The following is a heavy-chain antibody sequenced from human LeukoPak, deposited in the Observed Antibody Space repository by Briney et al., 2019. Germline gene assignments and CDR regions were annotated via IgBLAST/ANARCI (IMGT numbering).Heavy chain of an antibody. Sequence: GASVKVSCKASGYTFTGYYMHWVRQAPGQGLEWMGGIIPIFGTANYAQKFQGRVTITADESTSTAYMELSSLRSEDTAVYYCARGGAAAGAWYYFDYWGQGTLVTVSS. CDR2: IIPIFGTA. J-gene: IGHJ4*02. CDR1: GYTFTGYY. D-gene: IGHD6-13*01. CDR3: ARGGAAAGAWYYFDY. V-gene: IGHV1-69*13.